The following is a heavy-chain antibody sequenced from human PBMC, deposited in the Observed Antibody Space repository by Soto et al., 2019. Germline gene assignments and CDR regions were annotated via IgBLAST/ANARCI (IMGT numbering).Heavy chain of an antibody. CDR1: GYTFTHFY. Sequence: QVQLVQSGAEVKKPGASVSVSCKASGYTFTHFYIHWVRRAPGQGLGWMGLINPKTGDTNYAQKFRDRVSMTRDTSTDTVNMNLSSLRSDDTAVYYCARVPGHKNSRGDYWGQGTPVTVAS. CDR2: INPKTGDT. J-gene: IGHJ4*02. CDR3: ARVPGHKNSRGDY. V-gene: IGHV1-2*02. D-gene: IGHD3-10*01.